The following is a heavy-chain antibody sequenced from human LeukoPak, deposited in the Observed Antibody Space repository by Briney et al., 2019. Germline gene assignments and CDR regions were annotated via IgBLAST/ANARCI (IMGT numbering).Heavy chain of an antibody. CDR1: GGSFSGYY. J-gene: IGHJ4*02. D-gene: IGHD3-22*01. CDR3: ARVIVEDYFDY. V-gene: IGHV4-34*01. Sequence: SETLSLTCAVYGGSFSGYYWSWIRQPPGKGLEWIGEINHSGSTNYNPSLKSRVTISIDTSKNQFSLKLTSVTAADTAVYYCARVIVEDYFDYWGQGTLVTVSS. CDR2: INHSGST.